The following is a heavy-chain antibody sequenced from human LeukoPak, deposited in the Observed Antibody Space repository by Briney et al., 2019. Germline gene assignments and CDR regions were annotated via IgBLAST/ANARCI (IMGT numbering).Heavy chain of an antibody. J-gene: IGHJ6*03. CDR1: GGSISSYY. CDR2: IYTSGTT. Sequence: PSETLSLTCTVSGGSISSYYWSWIRQPAGKGLEWIGRIYTSGTTHYNPSLKSRVTMSVDTSKNQFSLKLSSVTAADTAVYYCARPHRTRFLEWLSYYYYYYYMDVWGKGTTVTVSS. V-gene: IGHV4-4*07. CDR3: ARPHRTRFLEWLSYYYYYYYMDV. D-gene: IGHD3-3*01.